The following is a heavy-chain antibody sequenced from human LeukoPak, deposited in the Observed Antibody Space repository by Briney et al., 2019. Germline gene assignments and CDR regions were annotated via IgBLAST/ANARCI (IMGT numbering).Heavy chain of an antibody. V-gene: IGHV3-21*01. CDR2: ISVRSNYI. CDR3: VRLRRNSDTSGFYYYYDF. J-gene: IGHJ4*02. D-gene: IGHD3-22*01. CDR1: GYTFSSYS. Sequence: GGSLRLSCAASGYTFSSYSINWVRQAPGKGLEWVSSISVRSNYIYYADSVRGRFRISRDDARDPLYLQMNSLRAEDTAVYYCVRLRRNSDTSGFYYYYDFWGQGTLVTVSS.